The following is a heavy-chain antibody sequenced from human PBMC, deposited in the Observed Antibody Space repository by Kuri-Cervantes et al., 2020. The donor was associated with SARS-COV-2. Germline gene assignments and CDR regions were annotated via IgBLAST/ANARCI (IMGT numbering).Heavy chain of an antibody. Sequence: LRLSCTVSGGSISSDRYYWSWIRQPAGKGLEWIGRIYPSGSTNYHPSLKSRVTLSVDTSKNQFSLKLSSVTAADTAVYYCARGTHYFDSTTYWSTGWVWGQGTLVTGSS. CDR2: IYPSGST. J-gene: IGHJ4*02. D-gene: IGHD3-22*01. CDR1: GGSISSDRYY. CDR3: ARGTHYFDSTTYWSTGWV. V-gene: IGHV4-61*02.